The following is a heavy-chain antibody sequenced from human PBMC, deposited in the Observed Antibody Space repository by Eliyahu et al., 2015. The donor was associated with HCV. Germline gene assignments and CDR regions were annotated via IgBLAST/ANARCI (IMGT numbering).Heavy chain of an antibody. V-gene: IGHV3-30*04. CDR1: GFIFSSSQ. Sequence: QVQLVESGGGVVQPGRSLRLSCAAXGFIFSSSQMHWVRQAPGKGPEWVAVTSNDRSKTYYADSVKGRFTXSSDDSKNTSYLQMDSLRPDDTAVYYCARDFIVPMDFWGQGTLVTVSS. CDR3: ARDFIVPMDF. J-gene: IGHJ4*02. CDR2: TSNDRSKT. D-gene: IGHD1-26*01.